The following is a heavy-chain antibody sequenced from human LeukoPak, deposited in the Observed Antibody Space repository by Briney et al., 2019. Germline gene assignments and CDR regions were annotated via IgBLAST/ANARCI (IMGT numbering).Heavy chain of an antibody. CDR1: GGSISSGSYY. Sequence: SETLSLTCTVSGGSISSGSYYWSWIRQPPGKGLEWIGYIYSSGSTNYNPSLKSRVTMSVDTPKNQFSLKVSSVTAADTAVYYCARVFDSGSQAYFYYMDVWGKGTTVTIFS. J-gene: IGHJ6*03. CDR3: ARVFDSGSQAYFYYMDV. D-gene: IGHD3-10*01. V-gene: IGHV4-61*01. CDR2: IYSSGST.